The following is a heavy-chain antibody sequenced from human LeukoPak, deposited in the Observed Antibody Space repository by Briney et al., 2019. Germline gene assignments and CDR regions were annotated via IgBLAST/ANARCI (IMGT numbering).Heavy chain of an antibody. V-gene: IGHV1-2*02. D-gene: IGHD5-18*01. Sequence: ASVKVSCKASGYTFTGYYMHWVRQAPGQGLERMGWINTHSGGTNYAQKFQGRVTMTRDTSISTAYMELSRLRSDDTAVYYCARVGRGYSYGYFDYWGQGTLVTVSS. CDR3: ARVGRGYSYGYFDY. CDR2: INTHSGGT. J-gene: IGHJ4*02. CDR1: GYTFTGYY.